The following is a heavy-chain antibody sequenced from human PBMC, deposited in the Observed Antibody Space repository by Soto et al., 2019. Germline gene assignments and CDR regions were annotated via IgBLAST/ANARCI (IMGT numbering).Heavy chain of an antibody. D-gene: IGHD3-10*01. CDR1: GFTFSSYG. V-gene: IGHV3-30*18. CDR2: ISYDGSKK. J-gene: IGHJ4*02. CDR3: GNSDSQPFDS. Sequence: QVQLVESGGGVVQPGRSLRLSCAASGFTFSSYGMHWVRQAPGKGLEWVAFISYDGSKKYYADSVKGRFTISRDNSKNTLYLQMNSLRTEDTAVYYCGNSDSQPFDSWGQGTLVTVSS.